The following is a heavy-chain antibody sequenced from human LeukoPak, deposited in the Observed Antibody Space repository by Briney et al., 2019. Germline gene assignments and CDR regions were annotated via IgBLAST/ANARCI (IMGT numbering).Heavy chain of an antibody. CDR2: MKPNSGNT. CDR3: ARGRGYDSSGQYYFDY. V-gene: IGHV1-8*01. J-gene: IGHJ4*02. Sequence: GASVKVSCKASGYTFTSYDINWVRQATGRGLEWMGWMKPNSGNTGYAQKFQGRVTLTRNTSISTAYMELSSLRSEDTAVYYCARGRGYDSSGQYYFDYWGQGTLVTVSS. CDR1: GYTFTSYD. D-gene: IGHD3-22*01.